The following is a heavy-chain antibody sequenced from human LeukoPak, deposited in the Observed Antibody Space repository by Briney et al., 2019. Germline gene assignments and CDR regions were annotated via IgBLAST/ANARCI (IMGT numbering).Heavy chain of an antibody. J-gene: IGHJ4*02. Sequence: SVKVSCKASGGTFSSYAISWVRQAPGQGLEWMGGIIPIFGTANYAQKFQGRVTITADEPTSTAYMELSSLRSEDTAVYYCARGSLGELSLSPWGQGTLVTVSS. CDR1: GGTFSSYA. D-gene: IGHD3-16*02. V-gene: IGHV1-69*13. CDR2: IIPIFGTA. CDR3: ARGSLGELSLSP.